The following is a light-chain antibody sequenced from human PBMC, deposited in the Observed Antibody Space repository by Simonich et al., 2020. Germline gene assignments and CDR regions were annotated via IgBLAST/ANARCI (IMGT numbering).Light chain of an antibody. CDR3: QQYYSTPDT. CDR2: RAS. J-gene: IGKJ2*01. Sequence: DIVMTQSPDSLAVSLGERATINCKSSQSVLYSSNNKNYLAWYQQKPAQPPKLHIYRASRREPGIPDRLSGSGSGTDFTLTISSLQAEDVAVYYCQQYYSTPDTFGQGAKREIK. CDR1: QSVLYSSNNKNY. V-gene: IGKV4-1*01.